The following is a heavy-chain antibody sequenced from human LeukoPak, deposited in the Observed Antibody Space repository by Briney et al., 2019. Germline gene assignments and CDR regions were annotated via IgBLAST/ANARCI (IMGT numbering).Heavy chain of an antibody. V-gene: IGHV3-23*01. CDR3: ATGTAAGYYYYYMDV. D-gene: IGHD6-13*01. Sequence: GGSLRLSCAASGFTFSSYAMSWVRQAPGKGLEWVSAISGSGGSTYYADSVKGRFIISRDNSKNTLYLQMNSLRAEDTAVYYCATGTAAGYYYYYMDVWGKGTTVTVSS. CDR2: ISGSGGST. CDR1: GFTFSSYA. J-gene: IGHJ6*03.